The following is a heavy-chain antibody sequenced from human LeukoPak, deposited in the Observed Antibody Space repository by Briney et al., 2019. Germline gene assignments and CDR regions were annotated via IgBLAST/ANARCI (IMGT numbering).Heavy chain of an antibody. Sequence: PGGSLRLSCAASGFSFSTYAMSWVRQAPGKGLEWVSGINWSGGSTGYADSVKGRFTISRDNAKNSLYLQMNSLRAEDTALYHCARGIRGSSWYYFDYWGQGTLVTVSS. D-gene: IGHD6-13*01. CDR3: ARGIRGSSWYYFDY. CDR2: INWSGGST. CDR1: GFSFSTYA. V-gene: IGHV3-20*01. J-gene: IGHJ4*02.